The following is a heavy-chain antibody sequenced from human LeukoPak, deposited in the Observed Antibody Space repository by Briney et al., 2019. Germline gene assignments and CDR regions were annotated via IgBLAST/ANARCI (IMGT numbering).Heavy chain of an antibody. D-gene: IGHD3-22*01. CDR1: GFTFDDYA. CDR2: ISWNSGSI. J-gene: IGHJ4*02. Sequence: PGGSLRLSCAASGFTFDDYAMHWVRQAPGKGLEWVSGISWNSGSIGCADSVKGRFTISRDNAKNSLYLQMNSLRAEDMALYYCPKVGSSGYEVDYWGQGTLVTVSS. CDR3: PKVGSSGYEVDY. V-gene: IGHV3-9*03.